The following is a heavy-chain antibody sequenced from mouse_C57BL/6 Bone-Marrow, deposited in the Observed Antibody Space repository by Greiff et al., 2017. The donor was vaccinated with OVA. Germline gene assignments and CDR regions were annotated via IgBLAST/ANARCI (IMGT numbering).Heavy chain of an antibody. CDR3: ARHYYGSSYWYFDV. CDR1: GFTFSSYG. J-gene: IGHJ1*03. Sequence: VKLQESGGDLVKPGGSLTLSCAASGFTFSSYGMSWVRQTPDKRLEWVATISSGGSYTYYPDSVKGRFTISRDNAKNTLDLQMSSLKSEDTAMYYCARHYYGSSYWYFDVWGTGTTVTVSS. D-gene: IGHD1-1*01. CDR2: ISSGGSYT. V-gene: IGHV5-6*01.